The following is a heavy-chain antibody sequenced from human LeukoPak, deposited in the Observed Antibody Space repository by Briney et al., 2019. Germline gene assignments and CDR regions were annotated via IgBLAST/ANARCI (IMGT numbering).Heavy chain of an antibody. CDR3: ARGFLPKTTYGMDV. CDR2: IYYSGST. V-gene: IGHV4-59*01. J-gene: IGHJ6*02. CDR1: GGSISSYY. D-gene: IGHD1-14*01. Sequence: SETLSLTCTVSGGSISSYYWSWIRQPPGKGLEWIGYIYYSGSTNYNPSLKSRVTVSVDTSKNQFSLKLSSVTAADTAVYYCARGFLPKTTYGMDVWGQGTTVTVSS.